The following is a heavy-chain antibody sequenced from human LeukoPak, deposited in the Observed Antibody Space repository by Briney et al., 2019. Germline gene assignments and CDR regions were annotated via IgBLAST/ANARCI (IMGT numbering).Heavy chain of an antibody. CDR1: GFTFSTYA. D-gene: IGHD6-19*01. CDR3: SKGTAVAEIYFDY. Sequence: GGSLRLSCAASGFTFSTYAMSWVRQAPGKGLEWVSSITGTSGNIYSADSVRGRFSISRDNSKNMLYLQMNSLRAEDTAVYYWSKGTAVAEIYFDYWGQGTLVTVSP. V-gene: IGHV3-23*01. CDR2: ITGTSGNI. J-gene: IGHJ4*02.